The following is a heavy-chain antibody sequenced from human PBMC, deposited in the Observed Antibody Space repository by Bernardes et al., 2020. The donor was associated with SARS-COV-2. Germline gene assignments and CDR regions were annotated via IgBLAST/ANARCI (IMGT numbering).Heavy chain of an antibody. D-gene: IGHD3-10*01. J-gene: IGHJ6*02. V-gene: IGHV2-5*02. Sequence: SGPTLVKPTQTLTLTCTFSGFSLSTSGVGVGWIRQPPGKALEWLAIIYWDDDKRYSPSLKSRLTITKDTTKNQVVLRMTNMDPVDTATYYCAHQPLTYYFGLGTDPRPRSYYYGMDVWGQGTTVIVSS. CDR1: GFSLSTSGVG. CDR3: AHQPLTYYFGLGTDPRPRSYYYGMDV. CDR2: IYWDDDK.